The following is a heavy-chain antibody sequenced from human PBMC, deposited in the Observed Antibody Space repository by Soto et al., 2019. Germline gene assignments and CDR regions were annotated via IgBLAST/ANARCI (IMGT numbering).Heavy chain of an antibody. Sequence: QVQLVESGGGVVQPGRSLRLSCAASGFTFGSHGMHWVRQAPGKGLEWVALIGYDGSGKYYTDSVKGRFTISRDNSKNMMYLQMNSLRAEDTAIYYCAKEDYTFFDSWGQGTLDTVSS. CDR3: AKEDYTFFDS. D-gene: IGHD4-4*01. CDR2: IGYDGSGK. J-gene: IGHJ4*02. V-gene: IGHV3-30*18. CDR1: GFTFGSHG.